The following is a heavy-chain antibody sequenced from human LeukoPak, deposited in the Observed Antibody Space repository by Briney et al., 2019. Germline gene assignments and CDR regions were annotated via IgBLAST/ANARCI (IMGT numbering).Heavy chain of an antibody. CDR1: GFPFSGYS. CDR2: ISSSSTTI. V-gene: IGHV3-48*04. J-gene: IGHJ4*02. CDR3: ARDFGAIIRAAYLDY. Sequence: GGSLRLSCAVSGFPFSGYSMNWVRQAPGKGLEWLSYISSSSTTIYYADSVEGRFTISRDNAKNSLYLQMNSLRAEDTAVYYCARDFGAIIRAAYLDYWGQGTLVTVSS. D-gene: IGHD3-16*01.